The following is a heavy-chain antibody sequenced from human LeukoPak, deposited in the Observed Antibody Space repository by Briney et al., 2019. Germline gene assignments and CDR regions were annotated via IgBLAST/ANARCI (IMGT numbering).Heavy chain of an antibody. J-gene: IGHJ6*04. CDR1: GGTSSSYA. V-gene: IGHV1-69*13. D-gene: IGHD3-10*01. CDR3: ARDEAYYYGSGSYWYGMDV. CDR2: IIPIFGTA. Sequence: SVKVSCKASGGTSSSYAISWVRQAPGQGLERMGGIIPIFGTANYAQKFQGRVTITADESTSTAYMELSSLRSEDTAVYYCARDEAYYYGSGSYWYGMDVWGKGTTVTVSS.